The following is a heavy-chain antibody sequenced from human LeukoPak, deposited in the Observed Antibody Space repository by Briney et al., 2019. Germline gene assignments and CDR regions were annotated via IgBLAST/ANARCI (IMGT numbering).Heavy chain of an antibody. D-gene: IGHD6-6*01. CDR2: IYYSGTT. V-gene: IGHV4-39*01. J-gene: IGHJ4*02. Sequence: SETLSLTCTVSGGSISSSSYFWGWIRQPPGKGLEWIGSIYYSGTTYYNPSLKSRVTISVDMSKNQFSLKLSSVTAADTAVYYCARHLYSSSSGLGYWGQGTLVTVS. CDR1: GGSISSSSYF. CDR3: ARHLYSSSSGLGY.